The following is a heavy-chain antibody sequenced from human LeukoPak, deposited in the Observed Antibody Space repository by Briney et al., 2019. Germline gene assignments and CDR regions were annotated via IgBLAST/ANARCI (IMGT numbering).Heavy chain of an antibody. CDR1: GYTFKDYY. Sequence: ASVKVSCKASGYTFKDYYMHWVRQTPGQGLEWMGWINPNSGGTNYAQKFQDRVTMTRDTSISTAYMELSSLRSDDTAVYYCARGSWFGDLLYAQPAYYCDYWGQGTLVTVSS. D-gene: IGHD3-10*01. J-gene: IGHJ4*02. CDR3: ARGSWFGDLLYAQPAYYCDY. V-gene: IGHV1-2*02. CDR2: INPNSGGT.